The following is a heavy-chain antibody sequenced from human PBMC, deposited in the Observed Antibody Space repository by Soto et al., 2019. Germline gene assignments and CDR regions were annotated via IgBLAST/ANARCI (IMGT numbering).Heavy chain of an antibody. CDR2: ISSSGSTI. CDR1: GFTFSSYE. V-gene: IGHV3-48*03. CDR3: ARDRDPMVRDVDAFDI. D-gene: IGHD3-10*01. Sequence: EVQLVESGGGLVQPGGSLRLSCAASGFTFSSYEMNWVRQAPGKGLEWVSYISSSGSTIYYADSVKGRFTISRDNAKNSLYLQMNSLRAEDTAVYYCARDRDPMVRDVDAFDIWGQGTMVTVSS. J-gene: IGHJ3*02.